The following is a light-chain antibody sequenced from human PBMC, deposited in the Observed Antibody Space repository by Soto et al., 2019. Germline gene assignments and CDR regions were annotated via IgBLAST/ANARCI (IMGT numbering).Light chain of an antibody. CDR2: DAS. J-gene: IGKJ2*01. CDR3: HHYNSWPYT. V-gene: IGKV3-15*01. CDR1: QSVGNN. Sequence: EIAMTQSPGTLSVSTGERVTLSCRASQSVGNNLAWHQQKPGQAPRLLIYDASTRAPGFPARFSGSGSGTEFTLTISSLQSEDSAVYYCHHYNSWPYTFGQGTKVDVK.